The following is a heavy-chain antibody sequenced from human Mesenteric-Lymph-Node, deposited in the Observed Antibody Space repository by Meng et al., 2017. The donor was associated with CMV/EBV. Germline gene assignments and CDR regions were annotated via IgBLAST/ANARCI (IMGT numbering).Heavy chain of an antibody. CDR1: GDSFTRTYYY. D-gene: IGHD4-23*01. J-gene: IGHJ5*02. Sequence: SETLSLTCTVSGDSFTRTYYYWAWIRQPPGKGLEWIGSIYNSGSTYYNPSLKSRVTMSVDTSKSQFSLRLSSVTAADTAVYYCARIYGGNSDWFDPWGQGTLVTVSS. V-gene: IGHV4-39*07. CDR3: ARIYGGNSDWFDP. CDR2: IYNSGST.